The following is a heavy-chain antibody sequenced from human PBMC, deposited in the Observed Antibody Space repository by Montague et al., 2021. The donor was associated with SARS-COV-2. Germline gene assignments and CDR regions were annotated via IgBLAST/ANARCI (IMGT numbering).Heavy chain of an antibody. V-gene: IGHV4-59*01. CDR1: GGSISRYY. J-gene: IGHJ4*02. D-gene: IGHD3-9*01. CDR3: ARSRENYNILTGYPYYFDY. CDR2: IYYSGST. Sequence: SETLSLTCTVSGGSISRYYWNWIRQPPGKGLEWIAYIYYSGSTNYNPSLKSRVTISVDTSKNQFSLKLSSVTAADTAVHYCARSRENYNILTGYPYYFDYWGQGTLVTVSS.